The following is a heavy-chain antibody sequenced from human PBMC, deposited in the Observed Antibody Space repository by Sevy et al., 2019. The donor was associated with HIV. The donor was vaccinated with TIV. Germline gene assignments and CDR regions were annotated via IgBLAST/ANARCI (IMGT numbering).Heavy chain of an antibody. D-gene: IGHD1-26*01. V-gene: IGHV3-23*01. Sequence: GGSLILSCAASGFTFSSYAMSWVRQAPGKGLEWVSAISGSGGSTYYADSVKGRFTISRDNSKNTLYLQMNSLGAEDTAVYYCAKHLRYSGSYYDYWGQGTLVTVSS. CDR1: GFTFSSYA. CDR3: AKHLRYSGSYYDY. J-gene: IGHJ4*02. CDR2: ISGSGGST.